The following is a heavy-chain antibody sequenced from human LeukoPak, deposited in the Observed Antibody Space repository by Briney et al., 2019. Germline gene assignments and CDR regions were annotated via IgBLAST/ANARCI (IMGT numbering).Heavy chain of an antibody. CDR2: IRQDGSEK. CDR3: ARDRAMDDY. V-gene: IGHV3-7*01. D-gene: IGHD5-18*01. Sequence: PGRSLRLSCAASGFTFDDYAMHWVRQAPGKGLEWVANIRQDGSEKYYVDSVKGRFTISRDNAKNSLYLQMNSLRADDTAVYYCARDRAMDDYWGQGTLVTVSS. J-gene: IGHJ4*02. CDR1: GFTFDDYA.